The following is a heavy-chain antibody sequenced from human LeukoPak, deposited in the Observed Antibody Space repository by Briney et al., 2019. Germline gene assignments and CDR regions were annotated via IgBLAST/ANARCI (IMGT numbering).Heavy chain of an antibody. CDR3: ATLGAYDRFDS. V-gene: IGHV3-43*02. CDR2: ISGDGKTT. J-gene: IGHJ4*02. CDR1: GFTFKDYA. Sequence: PGGSLRLSCTASGFTFKDYAMDWVRQAPGKGLEWISVISGDGKTTKSAASVEGRFTISRDNAKNSLYLQMNSLRAEDTAVYYCATLGAYDRFDSWGQGTLVTVSS. D-gene: IGHD5-12*01.